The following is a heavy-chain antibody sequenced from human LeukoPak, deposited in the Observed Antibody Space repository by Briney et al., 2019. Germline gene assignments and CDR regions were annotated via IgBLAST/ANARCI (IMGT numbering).Heavy chain of an antibody. CDR1: GGSFSGYY. Sequence: SETLSLTCAVYGGSFSGYYWSWIRQPPGKGLEWIGEINHSGSTNYNPSLKSRVTISVETYKNQLSVKLRSVSAADTAVYYCERGRLGLVYYYYMDVWGKGTTVTVSS. CDR2: INHSGST. V-gene: IGHV4-34*01. CDR3: ERGRLGLVYYYYMDV. J-gene: IGHJ6*03. D-gene: IGHD6-19*01.